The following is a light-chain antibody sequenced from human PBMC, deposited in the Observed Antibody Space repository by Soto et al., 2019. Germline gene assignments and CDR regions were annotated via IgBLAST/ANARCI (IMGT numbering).Light chain of an antibody. CDR1: QSISTF. V-gene: IGKV1-39*01. CDR2: ASS. J-gene: IGKJ4*01. CDR3: QQTYSNRLS. Sequence: IQMTQSTSSLSASVGYRVTITCRASQSISTFVNWYQQKGGKAPKLLIHASSTLPSGVPSRFSGTGSGTDFTLTISDLQPEDCATYYCQQTYSNRLSFGGGTKVDIK.